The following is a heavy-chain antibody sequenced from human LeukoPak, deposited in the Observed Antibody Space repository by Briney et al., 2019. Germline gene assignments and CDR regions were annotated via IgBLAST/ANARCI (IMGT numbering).Heavy chain of an antibody. CDR1: GFTFSSYG. J-gene: IGHJ4*02. CDR2: ISHDGSNK. CDR3: AKDPSTGYYGY. D-gene: IGHD3-22*01. Sequence: QPGRSLRLSCAASGFTFSSYGMHWVRQAPGKGLEWVAVISHDGSNKYYADSVKGRFTISRDNSKNTLYLQMNSLRPEATAVYYCAKDPSTGYYGYWGQGTLVTVSS. V-gene: IGHV3-30*18.